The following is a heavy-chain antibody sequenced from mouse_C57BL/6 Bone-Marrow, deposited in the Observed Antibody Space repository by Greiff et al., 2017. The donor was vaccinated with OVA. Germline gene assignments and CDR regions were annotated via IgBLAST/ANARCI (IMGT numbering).Heavy chain of an antibody. CDR1: GYTFTSYW. J-gene: IGHJ1*03. Sequence: VHVKQSGTVLARPGASVKMSCKPSGYTFTSYWMHWVKQRPGQGLEWIGAIYPGNSDTSYNQKFKGKAKLTAVTSDSTAYMELSSLTNEDSAVYYWTRRIYYGNYEWYFDVWGTGTTVTVSS. D-gene: IGHD2-1*01. CDR2: IYPGNSDT. CDR3: TRRIYYGNYEWYFDV. V-gene: IGHV1-5*01.